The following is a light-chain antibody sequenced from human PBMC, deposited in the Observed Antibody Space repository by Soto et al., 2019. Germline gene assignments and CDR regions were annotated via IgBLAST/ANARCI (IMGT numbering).Light chain of an antibody. V-gene: IGKV3-15*01. J-gene: IGKJ1*01. Sequence: EIVMTQSPDTLSVSPGGRATLSCRASQSLSSNLAWYQQKPGQAPRLLIDDASTRATGIPARFSGSGSGTEFTLTISSLQSEDSGVYYCLQYIHWRTFGQGIKVEIK. CDR1: QSLSSN. CDR2: DAS. CDR3: LQYIHWRT.